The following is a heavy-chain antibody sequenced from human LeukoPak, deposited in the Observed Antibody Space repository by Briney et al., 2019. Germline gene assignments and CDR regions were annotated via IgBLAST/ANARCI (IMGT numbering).Heavy chain of an antibody. V-gene: IGHV3-23*01. CDR3: AKARRAFVYYYYYGMDV. CDR1: GFTFSSYA. J-gene: IGHJ6*02. CDR2: ISGSGGST. Sequence: GGSLRLSCAASGFTFSSYAMSWVRQAPGKGLEWVSAISGSGGSTYYADSVKGRFTISRDNSKNTLYLQMNSLRAEDTAVYYCAKARRAFVYYYYYGMDVWGQGTTVTVSS. D-gene: IGHD6-6*01.